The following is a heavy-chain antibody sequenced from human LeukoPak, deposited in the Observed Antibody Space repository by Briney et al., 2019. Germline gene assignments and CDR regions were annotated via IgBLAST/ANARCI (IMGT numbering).Heavy chain of an antibody. D-gene: IGHD1-7*01. CDR1: GFTFSSYS. CDR3: ARDPTGTTYVYP. CDR2: ISSSSSTI. V-gene: IGHV3-48*04. J-gene: IGHJ5*02. Sequence: PGGALRLSFAASGFTFSSYSMNLVRPAPGEGLEGVSYISSSSSTIYYADSVKGRFTISRDNAKNSLYLQMNSLRAEDTAVYYCARDPTGTTYVYPWGQGTLVTVSS.